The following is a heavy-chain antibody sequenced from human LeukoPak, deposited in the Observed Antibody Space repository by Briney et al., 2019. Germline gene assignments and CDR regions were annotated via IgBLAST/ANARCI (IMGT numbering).Heavy chain of an antibody. V-gene: IGHV1-24*01. D-gene: IGHD2-15*01. CDR1: GYTLTELS. Sequence: GASVKVSCKVSGYTLTELSMHWVRQAPGKGLEWMGGFDPEDGGTIYAQKFQGRVTMTEDTSTDTAYMELSSLRSEDTAVYYCATVLLGYCSGGSCYWFDPWGQGTLVTVSS. J-gene: IGHJ5*02. CDR3: ATVLLGYCSGGSCYWFDP. CDR2: FDPEDGGT.